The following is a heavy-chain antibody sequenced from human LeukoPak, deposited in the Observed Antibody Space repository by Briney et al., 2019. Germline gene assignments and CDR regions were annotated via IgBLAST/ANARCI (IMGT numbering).Heavy chain of an antibody. V-gene: IGHV3-74*01. Sequence: GGSLRLSCAASGFTFSSYWMHWVRQAPGKGLVWVSRINSDGRSTNYVYFVKGRFTISRDNDKNTLDLQMNSLRAEDTAIYYCARDPGSFVGRVYNPTPFDYWGQGTLVTVSS. D-gene: IGHD5-24*01. CDR2: INSDGRST. J-gene: IGHJ4*02. CDR1: GFTFSSYW. CDR3: ARDPGSFVGRVYNPTPFDY.